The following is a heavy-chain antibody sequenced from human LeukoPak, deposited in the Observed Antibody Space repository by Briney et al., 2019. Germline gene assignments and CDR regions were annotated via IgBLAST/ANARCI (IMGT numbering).Heavy chain of an antibody. Sequence: ASETLSLTCTVSGGSISSYYWSWIRQPPGKGLEWIGYIYYSGSTNYNPSLKSRVTISVDTSKNQFSLKLSSVTAADTAVYYCARGFYYYGSGSYVDYWGQGTLVTVSS. CDR2: IYYSGST. CDR1: GGSISSYY. D-gene: IGHD3-10*01. V-gene: IGHV4-59*01. J-gene: IGHJ4*02. CDR3: ARGFYYYGSGSYVDY.